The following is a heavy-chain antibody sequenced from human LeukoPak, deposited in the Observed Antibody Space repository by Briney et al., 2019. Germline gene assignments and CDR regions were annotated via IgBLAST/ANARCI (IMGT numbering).Heavy chain of an antibody. J-gene: IGHJ6*03. CDR3: ARDLMVQGIIHYYYYMDV. D-gene: IGHD3-10*01. CDR1: GYVFTGYY. CDR2: INPNSGGT. V-gene: IGHV1-2*02. Sequence: ASVKVSCKASGYVFTGYYIHWVRQAPGQGLEWMGWINPNSGGTNYAQKFQGRVTMTRDTSISTAYMELSRLGSDDTAVYYCARDLMVQGIIHYYYYMDVWGKGTTVTISS.